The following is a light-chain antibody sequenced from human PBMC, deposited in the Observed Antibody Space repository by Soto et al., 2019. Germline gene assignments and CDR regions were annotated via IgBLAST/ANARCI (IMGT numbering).Light chain of an antibody. CDR1: QSISSW. Sequence: DIQMTQSPSTRSASVGDRVTITCRASQSISSWLAWYQQKPGKAPKLLIYDASSFESGVPSRFSGSGSGTEFTLTISSLQPDDFATYYYQQYNSYSTFGQGTKVDI. V-gene: IGKV1-5*01. CDR3: QQYNSYST. CDR2: DAS. J-gene: IGKJ1*01.